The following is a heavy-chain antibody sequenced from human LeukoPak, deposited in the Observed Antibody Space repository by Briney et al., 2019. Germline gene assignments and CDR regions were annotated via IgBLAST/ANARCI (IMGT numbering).Heavy chain of an antibody. CDR1: GFTFDDYA. CDR3: AKDIGVGTTIGFDY. CDR2: ISWNSGNI. V-gene: IGHV3-9*01. J-gene: IGHJ4*02. Sequence: PGRSLRLSCAASGFTFDDYAMHWVRQAPGKGLGWVSGISWNSGNIGYADSVKGRFTISRDNAKNSMYLQMNSLRAEDTALYYCAKDIGVGTTIGFDYWGQGTLVTVSS. D-gene: IGHD1-26*01.